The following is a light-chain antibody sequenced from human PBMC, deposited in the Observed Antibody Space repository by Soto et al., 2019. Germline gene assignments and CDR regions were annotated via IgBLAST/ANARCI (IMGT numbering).Light chain of an antibody. J-gene: IGKJ3*01. CDR3: HLRNNWQFT. CDR2: DAS. CDR1: QSVYND. V-gene: IGKV3-11*01. Sequence: EIVVTQSPATLSLSPGERAILSCRASQSVYNDLAWYQQKPGQPPRLLISDASNRATGIPARFSGSGSGTDFTLTISSLEPEDFAVYYCHLRNNWQFTFGPGTKVDIK.